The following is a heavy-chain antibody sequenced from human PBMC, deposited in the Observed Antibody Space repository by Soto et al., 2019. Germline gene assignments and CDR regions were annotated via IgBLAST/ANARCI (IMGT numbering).Heavy chain of an antibody. J-gene: IGHJ4*02. V-gene: IGHV3-30*18. CDR3: AKGSDTSGYYQLDY. CDR2: ISHDGTKK. Sequence: GGSLRLSCAASGFTFSSYGMHWVRQAPGKGLEWMAVISHDGTKKYYVDSVKGRFTISRDNSKNTLYLQMNSLRAEDTALYSCAKGSDTSGYYQLDYWGQGTLVTVSS. CDR1: GFTFSSYG. D-gene: IGHD3-22*01.